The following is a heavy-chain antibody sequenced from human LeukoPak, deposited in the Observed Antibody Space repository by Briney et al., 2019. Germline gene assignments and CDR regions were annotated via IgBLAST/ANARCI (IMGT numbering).Heavy chain of an antibody. CDR1: GGTLSSYA. V-gene: IGHV1-69*04. CDR2: IIPILGIA. Sequence: SVKVSCKASGGTLSSYAISWVRQAPGQGLEWMGRIIPILGIANYAQKFQGRVTITADKSTSTAYMELSSLRSEDTAVYYCARDDYDSSGYYRDYWGQGTLVTVSS. CDR3: ARDDYDSSGYYRDY. D-gene: IGHD3-22*01. J-gene: IGHJ4*02.